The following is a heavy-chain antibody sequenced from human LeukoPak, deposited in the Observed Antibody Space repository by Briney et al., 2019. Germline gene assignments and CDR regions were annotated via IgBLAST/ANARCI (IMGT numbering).Heavy chain of an antibody. CDR2: ISSSSSYI. CDR1: GFTFSSYS. V-gene: IGHV3-21*01. J-gene: IGHJ4*02. D-gene: IGHD3-22*01. CDR3: ALSSGYLFDY. Sequence: GGSRRLSCAASGFTFSSYSMNWVRQAPGKGLEWVSSISSSSSYIYYADSVKGRFTISRDNAKNSLYLQMNSLRGEDTAVYYCALSSGYLFDYWGQGTLVTVSS.